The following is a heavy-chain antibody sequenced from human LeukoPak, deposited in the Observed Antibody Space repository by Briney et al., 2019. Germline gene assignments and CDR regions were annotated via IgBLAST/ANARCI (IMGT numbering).Heavy chain of an antibody. CDR1: GFSFTNYW. J-gene: IGHJ4*02. CDR2: INSDGSAT. CDR3: ARDPYYYDSSGYSP. Sequence: GGSLRLSCAASGFSFTNYWMHWVRQAPGKGLVWVSHINSDGSATRYADSVKGRFTISRDNAKNSLYLQMNSLRAEDTAVYYCARDPYYYDSSGYSPWGQGTLVTVSS. V-gene: IGHV3-74*01. D-gene: IGHD3-22*01.